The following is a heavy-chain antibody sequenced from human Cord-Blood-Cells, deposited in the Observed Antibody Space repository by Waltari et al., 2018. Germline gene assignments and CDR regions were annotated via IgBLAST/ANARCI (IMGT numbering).Heavy chain of an antibody. J-gene: IGHJ3*02. D-gene: IGHD1-20*01. CDR3: ARDQTLTGFDI. CDR2: ISPIFGTA. CDR1: GRSFSSYA. V-gene: IGHV1-69*01. Sequence: QGQLVQSGAAVRKPGSSVKVSCKADGRSFSSYAMCWLRQAPGQGLAWMGGISPIFGTANYAQKFQGRVTITADESPSTAYMELSSLRSEDTAVYYCARDQTLTGFDIWGQGTMVTVSS.